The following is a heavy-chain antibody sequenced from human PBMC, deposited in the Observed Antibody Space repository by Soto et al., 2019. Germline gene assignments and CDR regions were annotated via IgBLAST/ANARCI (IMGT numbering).Heavy chain of an antibody. V-gene: IGHV3-66*01. CDR2: VYSGGTT. J-gene: IGHJ6*02. Sequence: EVQLVESGGGLVQPGGSLRLSCAASGFTVSSDYMTWVRQAPGKGLEWLSTVYSGGTTYYADSVKGRFIISRDNSKNTLFLQMNNLRVEDTAIYYCARDPGYRNGMDVWGQGTTVSVSS. CDR3: ARDPGYRNGMDV. CDR1: GFTVSSDY. D-gene: IGHD5-18*01.